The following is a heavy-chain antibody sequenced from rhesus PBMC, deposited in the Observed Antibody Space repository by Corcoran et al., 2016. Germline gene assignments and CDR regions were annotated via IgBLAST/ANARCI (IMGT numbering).Heavy chain of an antibody. D-gene: IGHD4-29*01. CDR1: GGSISGPLR. CDR3: ASATTAAAHFAY. V-gene: IGHV4S10*01. J-gene: IGHJ4*01. CDR2: VVGPSTTT. Sequence: VQLHESGPGLVKPSETLSLTCGVPGGSISGPLRWTWIRQPPRTGLEWIGGVVGPSTTTFYNSSLKSRVTSSKDTSKHQFSLNLNALTAADTAVYFCASATTAAAHFAYWGQGLLVTVSS.